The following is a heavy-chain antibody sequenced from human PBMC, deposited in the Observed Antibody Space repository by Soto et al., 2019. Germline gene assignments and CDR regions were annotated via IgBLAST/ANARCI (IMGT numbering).Heavy chain of an antibody. J-gene: IGHJ6*02. D-gene: IGHD2-21*02. CDR2: IYWDDDK. CDR1: AFSLSTGGVG. CDR3: IQSRCGGDXLQSYASYYYYGMDV. V-gene: IGHV2-5*02. Sequence: SGPTLVNPTQTLTLTCTFSAFSLSTGGVGVGWIRQPPGKALEWLALIYWDDDKRYSPSLRSRLTITKDTSKNQVVLTMTNMDPVDTATYYCIQSRCGGDXLQSYASYYYYGMDVWGQGTTVTVSS.